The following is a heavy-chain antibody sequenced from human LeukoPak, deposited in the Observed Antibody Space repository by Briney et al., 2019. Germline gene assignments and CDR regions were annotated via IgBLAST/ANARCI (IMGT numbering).Heavy chain of an antibody. CDR2: IYYSGST. V-gene: IGHV4-39*07. CDR1: GGSISSSSYY. CDR3: ARDVRRVVPALNWFDP. Sequence: SETLSLTCTVSGGSISSSSYYWGWIRPPPGKGREWYGSIYYSGSTYYNPSLKSRVTISVDTSKNQFSLKLSSVTAADTAVYYCARDVRRVVPALNWFDPWGQGTLVTVSS. D-gene: IGHD2-2*01. J-gene: IGHJ5*02.